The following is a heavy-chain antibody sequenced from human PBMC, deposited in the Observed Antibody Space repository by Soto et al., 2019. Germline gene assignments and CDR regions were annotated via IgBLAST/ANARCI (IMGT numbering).Heavy chain of an antibody. CDR3: ARDQRSSWYYYNNDRGVYYYGMDV. V-gene: IGHV4-31*03. CDR2: IYYSGST. CDR1: GCSISSGGYY. D-gene: IGHD6-13*01. J-gene: IGHJ6*02. Sequence: PSETLSLTCTVSGCSISSGGYYWSWIRQHPGKGLEWIGYIYYSGSTYYNPSLKSRVTISVDTSKTQFSLKLSSVTAADTAVYYCARDQRSSWYYYNNDRGVYYYGMDVWGQGTTVTAP.